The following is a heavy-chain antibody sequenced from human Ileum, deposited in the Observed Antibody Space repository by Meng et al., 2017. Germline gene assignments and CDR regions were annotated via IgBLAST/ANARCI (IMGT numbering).Heavy chain of an antibody. V-gene: IGHV1-18*01. CDR2: ISPYNGNT. D-gene: IGHD6-19*01. CDR3: ARGDSSNRGFDY. CDR1: GQTFTSSG. J-gene: IGHJ4*02. Sequence: VPLVQPGAGGKKPGAPWKSSCQAPGQTFTSSGLSWVRQAHGQGLEWMGWISPYNGNTNYAQKVQGRLTVTTDTSTSTAYMELRSLRSADTAVYYCARGDSSNRGFDYWGQGTLVTVSS.